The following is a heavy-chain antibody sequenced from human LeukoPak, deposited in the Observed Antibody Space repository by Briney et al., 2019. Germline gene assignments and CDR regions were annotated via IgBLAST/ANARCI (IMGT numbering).Heavy chain of an antibody. J-gene: IGHJ4*02. CDR3: ATKGVAAAGTPFDF. Sequence: SETLSLTCTVSGGSISSSSYYWGWIRQPPGKGLEWIGSIYYSGSTYYNPSLKSRVTISVDTSKNQFSLKLSSVTAADTAVYYCATKGVAAAGTPFDFWGQGILVTVSS. D-gene: IGHD6-19*01. CDR2: IYYSGST. CDR1: GGSISSSSYY. V-gene: IGHV4-39*07.